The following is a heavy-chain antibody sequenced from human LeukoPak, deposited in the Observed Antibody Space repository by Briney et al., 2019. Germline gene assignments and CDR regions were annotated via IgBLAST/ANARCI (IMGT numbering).Heavy chain of an antibody. J-gene: IGHJ4*02. CDR1: GFTFSSYA. CDR3: ARGSDYSNGSIYEDDFEY. Sequence: GGSLRLSCAASGFTFSSYAMSWVRQAPGKGLEWVAQINQDGRVKHYVDSVKGRFTISRDNAKNLVSLQMSSLRAEDTAVYYCARGSDYSNGSIYEDDFEYWGQGTLVTVSS. V-gene: IGHV3-7*01. D-gene: IGHD3-22*01. CDR2: INQDGRVK.